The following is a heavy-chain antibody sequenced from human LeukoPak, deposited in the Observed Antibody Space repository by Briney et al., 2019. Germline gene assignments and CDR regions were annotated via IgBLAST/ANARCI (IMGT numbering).Heavy chain of an antibody. V-gene: IGHV4-38-2*01. Sequence: SETLSLTCAVSGYSISSGYYWGWIRQPPGKGLEWIGSIYHSGSTYYNPSLKSRVTISVDTSKNQFSLKLSSVTAADTAVYYCARRPGYSSSWYKGKVGQYYFDYWGKGILVTVSS. J-gene: IGHJ4*02. CDR3: ARRPGYSSSWYKGKVGQYYFDY. D-gene: IGHD6-13*01. CDR1: GYSISSGYY. CDR2: IYHSGST.